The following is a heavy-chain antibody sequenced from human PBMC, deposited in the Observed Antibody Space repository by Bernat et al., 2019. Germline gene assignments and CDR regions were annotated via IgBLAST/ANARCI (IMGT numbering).Heavy chain of an antibody. CDR3: AKDNWNQRGVDGFDV. J-gene: IGHJ3*01. Sequence: HLVESGGGLVQPGMSLRLSCTTSGFTFSNYRMSWVRQAPGKGLEWVANIKQDGSEKYYVASVRGRYTVSRENAKNSLYLQMNSLGAEDTALYYGAKDNWNQRGVDGFDVWGQGTMVTVSS. CDR2: IKQDGSEK. CDR1: GFTFSNYR. D-gene: IGHD1-20*01. V-gene: IGHV3-7*03.